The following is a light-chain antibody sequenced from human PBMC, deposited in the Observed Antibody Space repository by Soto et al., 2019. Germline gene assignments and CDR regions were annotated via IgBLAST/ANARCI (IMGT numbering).Light chain of an antibody. CDR3: LQYGISPMT. Sequence: EIVLTQSPGTLSLSPGERATLSCRASESVSNNQLAWYQQKLGQAPRLLIYGASSRATGIPDRFSASGSGTDFTLTIRGLEPEDFAVYYCLQYGISPMTFGQGTKVEVK. CDR2: GAS. CDR1: ESVSNNQ. J-gene: IGKJ1*01. V-gene: IGKV3-20*01.